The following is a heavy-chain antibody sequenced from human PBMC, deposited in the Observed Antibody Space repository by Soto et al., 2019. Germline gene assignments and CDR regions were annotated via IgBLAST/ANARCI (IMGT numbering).Heavy chain of an antibody. D-gene: IGHD2-15*01. Sequence: QVQLVESGGGVVQPGRSLRLSCAASGFTFSSYGMHWVRQAPGKGLEWVAVISYDGSNKYYADSVKGRFTISRDNSKNTLYLQINSLRAEDTAVYYCARVPSSSGRAHFDYWGQGTLVTVSS. CDR2: ISYDGSNK. CDR3: ARVPSSSGRAHFDY. CDR1: GFTFSSYG. V-gene: IGHV3-30-3*01. J-gene: IGHJ4*02.